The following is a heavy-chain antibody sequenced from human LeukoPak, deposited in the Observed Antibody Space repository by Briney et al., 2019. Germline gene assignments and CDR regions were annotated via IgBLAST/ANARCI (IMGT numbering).Heavy chain of an antibody. CDR1: GGSISSYY. Sequence: PSETLSLTCTVSGGSISSYYWSWIRQPPGKGLEWIGYIFSSGSTNYNPSLNSRVTVSLDTSKNQFSLKLTSVTAADTAVYYCARDRLTFHYWGQGTLVTVSS. D-gene: IGHD2-8*01. CDR3: ARDRLTFHY. J-gene: IGHJ4*02. CDR2: IFSSGST. V-gene: IGHV4-59*01.